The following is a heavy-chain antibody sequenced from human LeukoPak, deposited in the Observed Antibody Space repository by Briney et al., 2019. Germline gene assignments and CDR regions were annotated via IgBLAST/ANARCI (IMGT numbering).Heavy chain of an antibody. CDR1: GFSLSTSGVG. CDR2: IYWNDDK. Sequence: ESGPTLVKPTQTLTLTCTFSGFSLSTSGVGVGWIRQPPGKALEWLALIYWNDDKRYSPSLKSRLTITKDTSKNQVVLTMTNMDPVDTATYYCAHRPRFLEWHATRNWFDPWGQGTLVTVSS. V-gene: IGHV2-5*01. J-gene: IGHJ5*02. CDR3: AHRPRFLEWHATRNWFDP. D-gene: IGHD3-3*01.